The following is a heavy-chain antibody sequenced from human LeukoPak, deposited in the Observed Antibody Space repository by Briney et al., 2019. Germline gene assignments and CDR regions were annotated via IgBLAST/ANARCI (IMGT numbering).Heavy chain of an antibody. J-gene: IGHJ6*03. D-gene: IGHD3-3*01. CDR3: ARGLRYGMSGSELYYMDV. V-gene: IGHV3-9*01. CDR1: GFTFDDYA. Sequence: GGSLRLSCAASGFTFDDYAMHWVRQAPGKGLEWVSGISWNSGSIGYADSVKGRFPISRDNSKNTLYLQMNSLRAEDTSVYYCARGLRYGMSGSELYYMDVWGKGTTVTVSS. CDR2: ISWNSGSI.